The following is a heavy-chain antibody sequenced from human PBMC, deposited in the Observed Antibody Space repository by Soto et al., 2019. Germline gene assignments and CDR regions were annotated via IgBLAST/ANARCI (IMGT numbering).Heavy chain of an antibody. D-gene: IGHD6-19*01. CDR3: ARQVVDGTVAGAGSFDY. CDR2: IYYAGTT. J-gene: IGHJ4*02. V-gene: IGHV4-59*08. Sequence: SETLSLTCSVSGGSINNYYWSWIRQPPGKGLEFIGYIYYAGTTTYNPSLKSRVTISVDMSKNQFSLKLNSVTAADTAVYYCARQVVDGTVAGAGSFDYWGQGALVTVSS. CDR1: GGSINNYY.